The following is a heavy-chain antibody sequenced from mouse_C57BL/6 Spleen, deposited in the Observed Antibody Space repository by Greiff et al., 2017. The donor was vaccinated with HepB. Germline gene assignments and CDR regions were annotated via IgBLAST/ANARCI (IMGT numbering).Heavy chain of an antibody. J-gene: IGHJ1*03. D-gene: IGHD1-1*01. CDR3: AREFITTVVEGFDV. Sequence: VQLQQSGAELVKPGASVKMSCKASGYTFTSYWITWVKQRPGQGLEWIGDIYPGSGSTNYNEKFKSKATLTVDTSSSTAYMQLSSLTSEDSAVYYCAREFITTVVEGFDVWGTGTTVTVSS. V-gene: IGHV1-55*01. CDR2: IYPGSGST. CDR1: GYTFTSYW.